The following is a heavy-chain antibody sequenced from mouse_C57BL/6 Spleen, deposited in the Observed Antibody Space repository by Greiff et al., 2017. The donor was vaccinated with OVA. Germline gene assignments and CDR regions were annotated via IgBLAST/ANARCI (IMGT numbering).Heavy chain of an antibody. CDR2: IYPGSGST. Sequence: VQLQQSGAELVKPGASVKMSCKASGYTFTSYWITWVKQRPGQGLEWIGDIYPGSGSTNYNEKFKSKATLTVDTSSSTAYMQLSSLTSEDSAVYYCARTPSGFDYGSSYYFDYWGQGTTLTVSS. CDR1: GYTFTSYW. CDR3: ARTPSGFDYGSSYYFDY. D-gene: IGHD1-1*01. V-gene: IGHV1-55*01. J-gene: IGHJ2*01.